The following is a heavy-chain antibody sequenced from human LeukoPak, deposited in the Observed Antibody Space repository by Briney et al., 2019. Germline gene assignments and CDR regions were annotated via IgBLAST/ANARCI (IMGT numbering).Heavy chain of an antibody. CDR1: GFTFSSYA. J-gene: IGHJ5*02. Sequence: PGRSLRLSCAASGFTFSSYAMHWVRQAPGKGLEWVAVISYDGSNKYYADSVKGRFTISRDNSKNTLYLQMNSLRAEDTAVYHCAREGSYSSSWYVEGNWFDPWGQGTLVTVSS. CDR2: ISYDGSNK. D-gene: IGHD6-13*01. CDR3: AREGSYSSSWYVEGNWFDP. V-gene: IGHV3-30-3*01.